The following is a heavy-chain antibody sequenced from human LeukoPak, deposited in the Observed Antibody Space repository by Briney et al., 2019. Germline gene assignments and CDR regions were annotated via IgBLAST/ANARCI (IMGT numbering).Heavy chain of an antibody. D-gene: IGHD1-14*01. J-gene: IGHJ6*03. CDR3: ARHGENPTPEYYYYYYMDV. CDR2: IYHSGST. Sequence: SETLSLTCAVSGYSISSGYYWGWIRQPPGKGLEWIGSIYHSGSTYYNPSLKSRVTISVDTSKNQFSLKLSSVTAADTAAYYCARHGENPTPEYYYYYYMDVWGKGTTVTVSS. V-gene: IGHV4-38-2*01. CDR1: GYSISSGYY.